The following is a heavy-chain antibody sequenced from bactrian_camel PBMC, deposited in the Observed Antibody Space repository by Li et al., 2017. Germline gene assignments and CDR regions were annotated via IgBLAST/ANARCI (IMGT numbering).Heavy chain of an antibody. V-gene: IGHV3S53*01. CDR2: IVRGTGRP. Sequence: HVQLVESGGGSVQAGGSLRLSCAASGYIYSIGCMGWFLQAPGKEREGVAYIVRGTGRPNYADSVKGRFSISQDNAKNMMYLQMSSLKPEDTAMYYCAADPGTCASIINPRVAPNYRGQGTQVTVS. CDR1: GYIYSIGC. D-gene: IGHD1*01. J-gene: IGHJ4*01.